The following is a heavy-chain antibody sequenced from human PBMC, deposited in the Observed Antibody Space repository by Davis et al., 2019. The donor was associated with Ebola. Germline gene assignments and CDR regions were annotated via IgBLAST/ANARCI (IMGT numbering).Heavy chain of an antibody. V-gene: IGHV4-59*01. CDR3: AKAGGGWFNYDS. D-gene: IGHD6-19*01. CDR2: IFYSGST. Sequence: PSETLSLTCTVSGASISSYYWSWIRQPPGKGLEWIGYIFYSGSTNYNPSLKSRVTISVDTSKNQFSLKLSSVTAADTAIYYCAKAGGGWFNYDSWGQGILVTVSS. J-gene: IGHJ4*02. CDR1: GASISSYY.